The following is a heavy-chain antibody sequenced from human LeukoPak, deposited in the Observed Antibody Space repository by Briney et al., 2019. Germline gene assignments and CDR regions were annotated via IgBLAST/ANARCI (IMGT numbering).Heavy chain of an antibody. V-gene: IGHV4-34*01. CDR3: ARPVDCSSTFCSGPFDS. CDR1: GGSLNHYY. Sequence: SETLSLTCAVYGGSLNHYYWRWIRQPPGKGLEWIGEIDRLGRTNYSPSLKNRVTISIDTSKNQFSLKLTSVTAADSAVYYCARPVDCSSTFCSGPFDSWGQGGLVTVSS. D-gene: IGHD2-2*01. J-gene: IGHJ4*02. CDR2: IDRLGRT.